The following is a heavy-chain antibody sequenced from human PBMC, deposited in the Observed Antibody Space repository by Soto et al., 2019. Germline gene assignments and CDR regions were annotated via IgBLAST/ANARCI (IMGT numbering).Heavy chain of an antibody. Sequence: PSESLSLTCTVSGGSISPFFWSWVRQPPGKGLEWIGYLYYSGTTSFNPSLKSRVTISVNASKNQVSLKLTSVGAAAPAVDYCRRGGGVAVRTFDSWGQGTLVTVSS. V-gene: IGHV4-59*01. CDR2: LYYSGTT. CDR1: GGSISPFF. CDR3: RRGGGVAVRTFDS. J-gene: IGHJ4*02. D-gene: IGHD2-15*01.